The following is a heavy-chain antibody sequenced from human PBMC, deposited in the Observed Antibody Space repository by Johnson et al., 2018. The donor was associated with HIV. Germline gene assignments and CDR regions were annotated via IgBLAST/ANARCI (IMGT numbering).Heavy chain of an antibody. CDR1: GFTVSSNY. V-gene: IGHV3-30-3*01. D-gene: IGHD1-7*01. CDR2: ISYDGSNK. CDR3: ARDGTTTYAFDI. Sequence: QVQLVESGGGLIQPGGSLRLSCAASGFTVSSNYMSWVRQAPGKGLEWVSVISYDGSNKYYADSVKGRFTISTDNSKNTMYLQMNRLRAEETAVYYCARDGTTTYAFDIWGQGTMVTVSS. J-gene: IGHJ3*02.